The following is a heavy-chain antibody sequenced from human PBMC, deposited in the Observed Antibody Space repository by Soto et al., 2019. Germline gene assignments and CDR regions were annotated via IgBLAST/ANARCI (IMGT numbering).Heavy chain of an antibody. Sequence: GGSLRLSCAASGFTFSDYWMHWVRQAPGKGLVWVSRINSDGSSTSYADSVKGRFTISRDNAKNTLYLQMNSLRAEDTAVYYCARSAPRDYYYGMDVWGQGTTVTVSS. CDR1: GFTFSDYW. V-gene: IGHV3-74*01. CDR3: ARSAPRDYYYGMDV. J-gene: IGHJ6*02. CDR2: INSDGSST.